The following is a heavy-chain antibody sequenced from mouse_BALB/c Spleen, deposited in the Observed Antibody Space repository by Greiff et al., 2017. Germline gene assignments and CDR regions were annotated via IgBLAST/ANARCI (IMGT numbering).Heavy chain of an antibody. CDR2: INPSTGYT. D-gene: IGHD2-3*01. Sequence: QVQLQQSGAELAKPGASVKMSCKASGYTFTSYWMHWVKQRPGQGLEWIGYINPSTGYTEYNQKFKDKATLTADKSSSTAYMQLSSLTSEDSAVYYCASHDAWFAYWGQGTLVTVSA. V-gene: IGHV1-7*01. J-gene: IGHJ3*01. CDR3: ASHDAWFAY. CDR1: GYTFTSYW.